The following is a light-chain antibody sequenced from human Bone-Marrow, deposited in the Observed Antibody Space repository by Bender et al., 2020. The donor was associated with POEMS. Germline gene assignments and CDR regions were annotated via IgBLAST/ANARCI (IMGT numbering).Light chain of an antibody. Sequence: QAVVTQEPSLTVSPGGTVTLTCASSSGPVTVSQYPYWVQKKPGQAPKTLIYDAFYSHSWTPARFSGALLGGKPTLTLSAAQPDAQADYYCLLLSRCGWVFGGGTKLTVL. CDR2: DAF. V-gene: IGLV7-46*01. J-gene: IGLJ3*02. CDR1: SGPVTVSQY. CDR3: LLLSRCGWV.